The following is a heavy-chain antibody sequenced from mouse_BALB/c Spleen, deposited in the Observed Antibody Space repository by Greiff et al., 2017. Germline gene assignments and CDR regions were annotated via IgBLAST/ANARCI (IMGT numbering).Heavy chain of an antibody. Sequence: EVQGVESGGGLVKPGGSLKLSCAASGFTFSSYAMSWVRQSPEKRLEWVAEISSGGSYTYYPDTVTGRFTISRDNAKNTLYLEMSSLRSEDTAMYYCARDYGSSHGGFAYWGQGTLVTVSA. CDR3: ARDYGSSHGGFAY. V-gene: IGHV5-9-4*01. CDR2: ISSGGSYT. CDR1: GFTFSSYA. J-gene: IGHJ3*01. D-gene: IGHD1-1*01.